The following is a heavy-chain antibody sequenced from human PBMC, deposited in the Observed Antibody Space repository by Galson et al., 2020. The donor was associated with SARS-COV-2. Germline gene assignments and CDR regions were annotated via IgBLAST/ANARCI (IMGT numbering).Heavy chain of an antibody. CDR1: GFSFNNYP. J-gene: IGHJ4*02. CDR3: AKINTIFWFGEGRGAMDS. V-gene: IGHV3-30*04. Sequence: GGSLRLSCAASGFSFNNYPMHWVRQAPGRGLEWLAVISYEGSQKYYADFLRGRFTVSRDFSTDTLYLQMSSLTVEDSAIYYCAKINTIFWFGEGRGAMDSWGQGTRFTVTS. D-gene: IGHD3-10*01. CDR2: ISYEGSQK.